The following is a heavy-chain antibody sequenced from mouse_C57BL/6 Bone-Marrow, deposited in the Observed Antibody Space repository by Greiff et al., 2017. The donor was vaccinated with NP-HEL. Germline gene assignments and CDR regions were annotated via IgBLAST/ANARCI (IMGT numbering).Heavy chain of an antibody. V-gene: IGHV1-74*01. CDR1: GYTFTSYW. D-gene: IGHD2-1*01. J-gene: IGHJ4*01. CDR3: AIRGWLGIYYGNLYAMDY. Sequence: QVQLQQPGAELVKPGASVKVSCKASGYTFTSYWMHWVKQRPGQGLEWIGRIHPSDSDTNYNQKFKGKATLTVDKSSSTAYMQLSSLTSEDSAVYYCAIRGWLGIYYGNLYAMDYWGQGTSGTVSS. CDR2: IHPSDSDT.